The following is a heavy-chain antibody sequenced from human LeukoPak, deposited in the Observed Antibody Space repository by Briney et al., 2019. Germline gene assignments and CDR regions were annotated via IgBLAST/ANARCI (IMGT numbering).Heavy chain of an antibody. V-gene: IGHV3-15*01. CDR1: GFTFSNAW. J-gene: IGHJ4*02. D-gene: IGHD2/OR15-2a*01. CDR2: IKSKTDGGTT. CDR3: ASAPWENIGY. Sequence: GGSLRLSCAASGFTFSNAWMSWVRQAPGKGLEWVGRIKSKTDGGTTDYAAPVKGRFTISRDNAKNSLYLQMNSLRAEDTAVYYCASAPWENIGYWGQGTLVTVSS.